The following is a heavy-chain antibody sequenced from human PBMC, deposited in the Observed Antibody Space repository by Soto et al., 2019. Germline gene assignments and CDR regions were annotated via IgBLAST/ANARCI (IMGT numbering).Heavy chain of an antibody. CDR1: GGSISGSY. CDR2: VYYTGST. D-gene: IGHD6-19*01. J-gene: IGHJ4*02. V-gene: IGHV4-59*01. Sequence: QVQLQESGPGLVKPSETLSLTCSVSGGSISGSYWSWIRPSPGKGLEWLGYVYYTGSTNYSPSLRRRVSISVDTSKNEFSLRLSSVTAADTAVYFCARSVAVPGAHLDDWGQGTQVTVSS. CDR3: ARSVAVPGAHLDD.